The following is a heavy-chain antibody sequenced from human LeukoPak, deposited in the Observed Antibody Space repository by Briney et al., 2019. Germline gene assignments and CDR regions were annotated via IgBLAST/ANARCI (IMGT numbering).Heavy chain of an antibody. V-gene: IGHV3-66*01. CDR2: IYSGGST. D-gene: IGHD6-13*01. Sequence: GGSLRLSCAVSGFTVSSNYMSWVRQAPGKGLEWVSVIYSGGSTYYADSVKGRFTIFRDNSKNTLYLQMNSLRAEDTAVYYCARETSAAGSFDYWGQGTLVTVSS. J-gene: IGHJ4*02. CDR3: ARETSAAGSFDY. CDR1: GFTVSSNY.